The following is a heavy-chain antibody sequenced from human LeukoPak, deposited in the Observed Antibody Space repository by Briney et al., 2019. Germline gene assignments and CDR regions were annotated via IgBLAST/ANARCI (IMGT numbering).Heavy chain of an antibody. CDR2: MNPNSGNT. J-gene: IGHJ4*02. CDR1: GYTFTSYD. CDR3: ARAPTIEMATMGY. D-gene: IGHD5-24*01. V-gene: IGHV1-8*01. Sequence: ASVKVSCKASGYTFTSYDINWVRQATGQGLEWMGWMNPNSGNTGYEQKFQGRVTMTRNTSISTAYMELSSLRSEDTAVYYCARAPTIEMATMGYWGQGTLVTVSS.